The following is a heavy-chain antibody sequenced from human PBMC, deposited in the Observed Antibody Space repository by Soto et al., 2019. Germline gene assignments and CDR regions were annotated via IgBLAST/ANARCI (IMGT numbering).Heavy chain of an antibody. CDR3: ARGSDSSGSKDAFDI. CDR2: IYYSGST. J-gene: IGHJ3*02. CDR1: GGSISSGDYY. D-gene: IGHD3-22*01. V-gene: IGHV4-30-4*01. Sequence: PSETLSLTCTVSGGSISSGDYYWSWIRQPPGKGLEWIGYIYYSGSTYYNPSLKSRVTISVDTSKNQFSLKPSSVTAADTAVYYCARGSDSSGSKDAFDIWGQGTMVTVSS.